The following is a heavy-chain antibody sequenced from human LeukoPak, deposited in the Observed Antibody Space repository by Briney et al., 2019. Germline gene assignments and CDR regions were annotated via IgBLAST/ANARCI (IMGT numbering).Heavy chain of an antibody. Sequence: PGGSLRLSCAASGFTFSSYAMHWVRQAPGKGLEWVAVISYDGSNKYYADSVKGRFTISRDNSKNTLYLQMNSLRAEDTAVYYCARVDLNADVVDLSRWGQGTLVTVSS. CDR2: ISYDGSNK. D-gene: IGHD3-9*01. J-gene: IGHJ4*02. V-gene: IGHV3-30-3*01. CDR3: ARVDLNADVVDLSR. CDR1: GFTFSSYA.